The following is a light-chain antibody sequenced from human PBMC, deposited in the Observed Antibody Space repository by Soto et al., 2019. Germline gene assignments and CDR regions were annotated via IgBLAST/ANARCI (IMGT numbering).Light chain of an antibody. Sequence: EIVLTPSPVTLSLAPGERATLSCRASQSVSSSYLAWYQQKPGQAPRLLIYGASSRATGIPDRFSGSGSGTDFTITISRLEPEDFAVYYCQQYGSSPRFGPGTKVDI. CDR3: QQYGSSPR. J-gene: IGKJ3*01. CDR1: QSVSSSY. CDR2: GAS. V-gene: IGKV3-20*01.